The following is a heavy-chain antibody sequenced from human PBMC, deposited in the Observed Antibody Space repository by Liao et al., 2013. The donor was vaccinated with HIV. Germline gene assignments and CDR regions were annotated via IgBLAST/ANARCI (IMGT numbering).Heavy chain of an antibody. V-gene: IGHV4-61*02. CDR1: GVSIRSSDDY. J-gene: IGHJ4*02. CDR3: ARELPGGLFSIPYYFDY. CDR2: ISANGNT. D-gene: IGHD2-8*02. Sequence: QVQLQESGPGLVKPSETLSLTCAVSGVSIRSSDDYWGWLRQPAGKGLEWLGRISANGNTKYNPALQSRVTISVDTSKNQFSLKLTSVTAADTAVYYCARELPGGLFSIPYYFDYWGQGTLVTVSS.